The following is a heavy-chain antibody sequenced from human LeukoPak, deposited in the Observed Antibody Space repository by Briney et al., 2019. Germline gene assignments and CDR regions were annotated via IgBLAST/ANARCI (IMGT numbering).Heavy chain of an antibody. CDR1: GFTCSSYW. Sequence: GGSLRLSCAASGFTCSSYWMSWVRQAPGKGLEWVANIKQDGSEKYYVDFVKGRFTISRDNAKNSLYLQRNSLRAEDTAVYYCARDNLWLGRYFDWSGYRKYYFDYWGQGTLVTVSS. J-gene: IGHJ4*02. CDR2: IKQDGSEK. D-gene: IGHD3-9*01. CDR3: ARDNLWLGRYFDWSGYRKYYFDY. V-gene: IGHV3-7*01.